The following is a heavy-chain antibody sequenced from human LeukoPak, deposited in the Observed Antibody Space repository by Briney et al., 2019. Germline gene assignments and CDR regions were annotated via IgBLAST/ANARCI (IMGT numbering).Heavy chain of an antibody. V-gene: IGHV5-51*01. CDR1: GYSFTTYW. J-gene: IGHJ4*02. D-gene: IGHD5-18*01. Sequence: GESLEISCKGSGYSFTTYWIGWVRQMPGKRLEWTGIIYPGDPDTRYSPSFQGQVTISDDMYINTAYLQWSSLKASDTAMYYCARRTTSMIFFDYWGQGTLVTVSS. CDR3: ARRTTSMIFFDY. CDR2: IYPGDPDT.